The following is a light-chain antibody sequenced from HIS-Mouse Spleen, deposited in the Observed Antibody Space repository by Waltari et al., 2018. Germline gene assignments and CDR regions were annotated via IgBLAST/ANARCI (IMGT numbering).Light chain of an antibody. CDR3: QVWDSSSDHYV. CDR1: NIGGKG. V-gene: IGLV3-21*02. CDR2: ADS. Sequence: SYVLTQPPSVSVAPGQTARITCGGKNIGGKGEHRYQQKPGQAPGLVVYADSDRPSGIPERFSGSNSGNTATLTISRVEAGDEADYYCQVWDSSSDHYVFGTGTKVTVL. J-gene: IGLJ1*01.